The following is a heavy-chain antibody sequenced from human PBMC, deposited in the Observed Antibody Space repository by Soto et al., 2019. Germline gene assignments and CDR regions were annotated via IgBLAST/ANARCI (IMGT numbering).Heavy chain of an antibody. J-gene: IGHJ6*02. V-gene: IGHV3-11*01. CDR2: ITFSGNTV. CDR1: GFTFSYSY. CDR3: ARVSWREKYGMDV. Sequence: GGSLRLSCAASGFTFSYSYMSWIRQAPGKGLEWISYITFSGNTVYYADSLKGRFTISRDNAKNSLYLQMNRLRAEDTAVYYCARVSWREKYGMDVWGQGTTVTV.